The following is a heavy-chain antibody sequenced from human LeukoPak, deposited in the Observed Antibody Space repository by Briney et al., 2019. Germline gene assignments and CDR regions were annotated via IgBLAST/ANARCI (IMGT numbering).Heavy chain of an antibody. V-gene: IGHV3-23*01. CDR1: GFTFSSYV. CDR2: ISGSGGRT. CDR3: AKERAGMGADAFDI. J-gene: IGHJ3*02. D-gene: IGHD1-26*01. Sequence: GGSLRLSCAASGFTFSSYVMSWVRQAPGKGLEWVSGISGSGGRTYYADSVKGRFTISRGNSKNTLYLQMNSLRAEDTAVYYCAKERAGMGADAFDIWGQGTMVTVSS.